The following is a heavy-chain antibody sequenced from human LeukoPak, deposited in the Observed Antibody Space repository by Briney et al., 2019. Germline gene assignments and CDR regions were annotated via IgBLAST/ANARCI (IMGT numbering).Heavy chain of an antibody. CDR2: IYPGDSDT. Sequence: TGESLKISCKGSGYSFTSYWIGWVRQMPGKGLEWMGIIYPGDSDTRYSPSFQGQVTISADKSISTAYLQWSSLKASDTAMYYCARGDCSSTSCYPYNWFDPWGQGTLATVSS. CDR3: ARGDCSSTSCYPYNWFDP. D-gene: IGHD2-2*01. CDR1: GYSFTSYW. V-gene: IGHV5-51*01. J-gene: IGHJ5*02.